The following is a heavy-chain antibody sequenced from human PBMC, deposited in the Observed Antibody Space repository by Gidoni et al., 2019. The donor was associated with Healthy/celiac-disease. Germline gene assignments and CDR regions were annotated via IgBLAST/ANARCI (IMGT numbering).Heavy chain of an antibody. Sequence: STYYNPSLKSRVTISVDTSKNQFSLKLSSVTAADTAVYYCARLGSGGSYYFDYWGQGTLVTVSS. V-gene: IGHV4-39*01. CDR2: ST. D-gene: IGHD2-15*01. J-gene: IGHJ4*02. CDR3: ARLGSGGSYYFDY.